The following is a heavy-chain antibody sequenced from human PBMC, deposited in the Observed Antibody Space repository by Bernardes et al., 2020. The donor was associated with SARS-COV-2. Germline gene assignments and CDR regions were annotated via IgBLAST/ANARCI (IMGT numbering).Heavy chain of an antibody. CDR1: GGSISSYC. D-gene: IGHD4-17*01. V-gene: IGHV4-59*01. CDR3: ARQVTTSYDNSFDP. J-gene: IGHJ5*02. CDR2: IYYNGST. Sequence: ETLSLTCTVSGGSISSYCWSWIRQPPGKGLEWIGYIYYNGSTNYNPSLKSRVTISIDTAKNHFSLRLSSVTAADTAVYYCARQVTTSYDNSFDPWGQGTLVTVSS.